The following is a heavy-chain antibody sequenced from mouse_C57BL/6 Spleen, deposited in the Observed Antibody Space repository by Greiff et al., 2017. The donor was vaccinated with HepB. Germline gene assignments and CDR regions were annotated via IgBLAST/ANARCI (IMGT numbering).Heavy chain of an antibody. CDR1: GYTFTSYG. V-gene: IGHV1-81*01. Sequence: VKLMESGAELARPGASVKLSCKASGYTFTSYGISWVKQRTGQGLEWIGEIYPRSGNTYYNEKFKGKATLTADKSSSTAYMELRSLTSEDAAVYFCARDGHYYGSRGYFDYWGQGTTLTVSS. D-gene: IGHD1-1*01. CDR3: ARDGHYYGSRGYFDY. J-gene: IGHJ2*01. CDR2: IYPRSGNT.